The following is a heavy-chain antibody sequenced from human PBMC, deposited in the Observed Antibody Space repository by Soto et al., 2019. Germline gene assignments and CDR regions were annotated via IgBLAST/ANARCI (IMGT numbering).Heavy chain of an antibody. CDR1: AINFRSYA. Sequence: PGGSLRLSCSASAINFRSYAMSWVRQAPGKGLEWVSAVGGSGSDTYYADSVKGRFTISRDDSKNTLYLQMNSLRAEDTAVYYCVYGYYFDYWGQGTLVTVSS. CDR3: VYGYYFDY. V-gene: IGHV3-23*01. CDR2: VGGSGSDT. J-gene: IGHJ4*02. D-gene: IGHD3-10*01.